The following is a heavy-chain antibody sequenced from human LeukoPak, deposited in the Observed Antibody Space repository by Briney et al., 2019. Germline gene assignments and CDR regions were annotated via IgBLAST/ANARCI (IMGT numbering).Heavy chain of an antibody. J-gene: IGHJ4*02. Sequence: KPSETLSLTCTVSGGSISSYYWSWIRQPPGKGLEWIGYIYYSGSTNYNPSLKSRVTISVDTSKNQFSLKLSSVTAADTAVYYCARHAITEDQLPRGEFDYWGQGTLVTVSS. CDR1: GGSISSYY. D-gene: IGHD2-2*01. CDR3: ARHAITEDQLPRGEFDY. V-gene: IGHV4-59*08. CDR2: IYYSGST.